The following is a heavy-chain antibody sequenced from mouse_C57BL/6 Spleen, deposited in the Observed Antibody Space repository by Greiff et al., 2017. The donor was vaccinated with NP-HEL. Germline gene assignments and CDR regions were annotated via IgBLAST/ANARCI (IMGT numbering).Heavy chain of an antibody. D-gene: IGHD2-5*01. CDR1: GFTFSSYA. J-gene: IGHJ2*01. CDR3: TRGAYYSNYGAPYYFDY. Sequence: EVKLVESGEGLVKPGGSLKHSCAASGFTFSSYAMSWVRQTPEKRLEWVAYISSGGDYIYYADTVKGRFTISRDNARNTLYLQMSSLKSEDTAMYYCTRGAYYSNYGAPYYFDYWGQGTTLTVSS. V-gene: IGHV5-9-1*02. CDR2: ISSGGDYI.